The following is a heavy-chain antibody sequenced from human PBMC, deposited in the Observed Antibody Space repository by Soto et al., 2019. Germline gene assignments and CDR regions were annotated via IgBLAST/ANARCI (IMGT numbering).Heavy chain of an antibody. V-gene: IGHV1-18*01. CDR1: GYTFSRSG. D-gene: IGHD1-26*01. CDR2: ISTYNGDT. Sequence: ASVKVSCKASGYTFSRSGISWVRQAPGQGLEWMGWISTYNGDTNYAQKVQGRVTMTTDTSTSTALMELMSLRSDDTAVYYCARSGSVPYYYYGLDVWGQGTTVTVSS. J-gene: IGHJ6*02. CDR3: ARSGSVPYYYYGLDV.